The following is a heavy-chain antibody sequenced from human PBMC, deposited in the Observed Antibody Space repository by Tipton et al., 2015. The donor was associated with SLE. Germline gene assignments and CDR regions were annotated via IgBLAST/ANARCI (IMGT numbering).Heavy chain of an antibody. CDR1: GFTFSSYG. J-gene: IGHJ6*02. CDR2: IWYDGSNK. Sequence: SLRLSCAASGFTFSSYGMHWVCQAPGKGLEWVAVIWYDGSNKYYADSVKGRFTISRDNSKNTLYLQMTSLKAEDTAVYYCSGGTNYYGTAVWSQGTTVTVSS. D-gene: IGHD2-15*01. CDR3: SGGTNYYGTAV. V-gene: IGHV3-33*08.